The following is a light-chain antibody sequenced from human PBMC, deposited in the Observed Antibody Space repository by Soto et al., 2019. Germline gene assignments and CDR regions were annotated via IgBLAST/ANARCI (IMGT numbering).Light chain of an antibody. J-gene: IGKJ5*01. Sequence: DIQMTQSPSSLSAYVGDRVTITCRASQSISSYLNWYQQKPGKAPKLLIYAASSLQSGVPSSFSGSGSGTDFTLTISSLQPEDFAVYSCQQYDGSSITFGQGTRLEI. CDR1: QSISSY. V-gene: IGKV1-39*01. CDR3: QQYDGSSIT. CDR2: AAS.